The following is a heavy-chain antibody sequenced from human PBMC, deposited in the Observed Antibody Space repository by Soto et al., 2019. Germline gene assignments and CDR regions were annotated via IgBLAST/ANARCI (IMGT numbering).Heavy chain of an antibody. V-gene: IGHV4-31*03. CDR1: GGSISSGGYY. CDR2: IYYSGST. Sequence: SETLSLTCTVSGGSISSGGYYWSWIRQHPGKGLEWIGYIYYSGSTYYNPSLKSRVTISVDTSKNQFSLKLSSVTAADTAVYYFARETAQLHHLSYWGQGTLVTVSS. D-gene: IGHD1-7*01. CDR3: ARETAQLHHLSY. J-gene: IGHJ1*01.